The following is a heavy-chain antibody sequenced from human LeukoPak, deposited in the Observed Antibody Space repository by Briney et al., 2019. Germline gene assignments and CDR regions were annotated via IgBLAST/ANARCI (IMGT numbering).Heavy chain of an antibody. D-gene: IGHD3-10*01. CDR2: ISWNSGSI. Sequence: GGSLRLSCAGSGFMFYDYAMHWVRHAPGKGLEWVSGISWNSGSIGYADSVKGRFTISRDNAKNSLYLQMNSLRAEDTALYYCAKDMDTLVRGVIFNWGQGTLVTVSS. CDR3: AKDMDTLVRGVIFN. J-gene: IGHJ4*02. V-gene: IGHV3-9*01. CDR1: GFMFYDYA.